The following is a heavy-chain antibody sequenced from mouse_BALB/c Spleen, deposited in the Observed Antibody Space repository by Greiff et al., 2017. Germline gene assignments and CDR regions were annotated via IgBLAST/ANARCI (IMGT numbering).Heavy chain of an antibody. CDR3: ARSTPYGYWFAY. Sequence: VQLQQSGAELVRPGTSVKISCKASGYTFTNYWLGWVKQRPGHGLEWIGDIYPGGGYTNYNEKFKGKATLTADTSSSTAYMQLSSLTSEDSAVYYCARSTPYGYWFAYWGQGTLVTVSA. CDR2: IYPGGGYT. V-gene: IGHV1-63*02. J-gene: IGHJ3*01. CDR1: GYTFTNYW. D-gene: IGHD2-2*01.